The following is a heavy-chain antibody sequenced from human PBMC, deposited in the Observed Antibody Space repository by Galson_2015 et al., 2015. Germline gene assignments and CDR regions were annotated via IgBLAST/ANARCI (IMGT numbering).Heavy chain of an antibody. CDR1: GYTFTSYA. CDR3: ARGRSPAGYSSSWYHDY. J-gene: IGHJ4*02. CDR2: INAGNGNT. V-gene: IGHV1-3*01. D-gene: IGHD6-13*01. Sequence: SVKVSCKASGYTFTSYAMHWVRQAPGQRLEWMGWINAGNGNTKYSQKFQGRVTITRDTSASTAYMELSSLRSEDTAVYYCARGRSPAGYSSSWYHDYWGQGTLVTVSS.